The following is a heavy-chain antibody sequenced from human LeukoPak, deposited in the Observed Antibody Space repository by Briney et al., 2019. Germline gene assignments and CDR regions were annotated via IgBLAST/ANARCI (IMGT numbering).Heavy chain of an antibody. CDR3: ARTKNVIVATRGFDY. Sequence: GASVKVSCKASGYTFTGYYMHWVRQAPGQGLEWMGWINPNSGGTNYAQKFQGRVTMTRDTSISTAYMELSSLRSEDTAVYYCARTKNVIVATRGFDYWGQGTLVTVSS. V-gene: IGHV1-2*02. CDR1: GYTFTGYY. D-gene: IGHD5-12*01. CDR2: INPNSGGT. J-gene: IGHJ4*02.